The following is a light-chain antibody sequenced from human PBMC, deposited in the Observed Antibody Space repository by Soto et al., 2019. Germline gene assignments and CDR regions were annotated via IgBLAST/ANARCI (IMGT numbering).Light chain of an antibody. J-gene: IGKJ1*01. CDR2: DAS. Sequence: DIQMTQSPSTLSASIGDRVTSTCRGSQRISRWLAWYQQKPGKAPKSLIYDASSLESGVPSRFSGSGSGTEFTLTISSMQADDFGTYYCQQYNSYSPWTWTFGQGTKVDIK. V-gene: IGKV1-5*01. CDR1: QRISRW. CDR3: QQYNSYSPWTWT.